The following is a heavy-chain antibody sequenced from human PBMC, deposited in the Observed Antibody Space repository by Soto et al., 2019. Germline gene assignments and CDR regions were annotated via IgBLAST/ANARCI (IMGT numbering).Heavy chain of an antibody. V-gene: IGHV4-34*01. CDR3: VSTYDFWSGYSSKEIDY. CDR2: INHSGST. J-gene: IGHJ4*02. D-gene: IGHD3-3*01. CDR1: GGSFTGYY. Sequence: QVQLQQWGAGLLKPSETLSLTCAVYGGSFTGYYWSWIRQPPGEGLEWIGEINHSGSTNYNPSLKSRVTISRDTSKNQFSLKLSSVTAADTAVYYCVSTYDFWSGYSSKEIDYWGQGTLVTVSS.